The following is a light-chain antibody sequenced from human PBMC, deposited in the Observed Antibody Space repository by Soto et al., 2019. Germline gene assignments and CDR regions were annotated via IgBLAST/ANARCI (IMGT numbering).Light chain of an antibody. CDR2: AAS. Sequence: DIPLTQSPSFLSASVGDRVTITCRASQAIGNYLAWYQQRPGKAPKVLIYAASILQSGIPSRFSDSGSGTESTHTTSHPQPGDYATVYCHQLNSYPRTCGKGTNVEIE. CDR3: HQLNSYPRT. CDR1: QAIGNY. J-gene: IGKJ1*01. V-gene: IGKV1-9*01.